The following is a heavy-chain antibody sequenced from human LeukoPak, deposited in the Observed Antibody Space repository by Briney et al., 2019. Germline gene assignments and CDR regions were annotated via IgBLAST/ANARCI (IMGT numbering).Heavy chain of an antibody. D-gene: IGHD6-13*01. Sequence: ASVKVSCKASGYTFTGYYMHWVRQAPGQGLEWMGWINPNSGGTNYAQKFQGRVTMTRDTSISTAYMELSRLRSDDTAVYYCANSIAAAGTGLPYYYYGMDVWDQGTTVTVSS. J-gene: IGHJ6*02. CDR1: GYTFTGYY. V-gene: IGHV1-2*02. CDR2: INPNSGGT. CDR3: ANSIAAAGTGLPYYYYGMDV.